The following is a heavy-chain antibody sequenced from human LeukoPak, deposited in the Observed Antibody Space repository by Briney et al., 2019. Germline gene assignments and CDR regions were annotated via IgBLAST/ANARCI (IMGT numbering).Heavy chain of an antibody. D-gene: IGHD5-18*01. CDR2: IKQDGSEK. V-gene: IGHV3-7*01. Sequence: PGGSLRLSCAASGFTFSSYWMSRVRQAPGKGLEWEANIKQDGSEKYYVDSVKGRFTISRDNAKNSLYLQMNSLRAEDTAVYYCARDLPGYGYSSYYYGMDVWGQGTTVTVSS. CDR1: GFTFSSYW. CDR3: ARDLPGYGYSSYYYGMDV. J-gene: IGHJ6*02.